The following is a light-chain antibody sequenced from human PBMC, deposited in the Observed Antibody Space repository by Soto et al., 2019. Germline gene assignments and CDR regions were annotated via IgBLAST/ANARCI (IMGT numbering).Light chain of an antibody. CDR3: QQFDNLPLT. Sequence: DVQMTQSPSSLSASVGDRVTITCQASQDINNFLNWYQQKPGKAPKILIYDASVLEAGVPSRFNGGGSGTHFTLTISSLQAEDVATYDCQQFDNLPLTFGGGTKVEIK. J-gene: IGKJ4*01. CDR2: DAS. V-gene: IGKV1-33*01. CDR1: QDINNF.